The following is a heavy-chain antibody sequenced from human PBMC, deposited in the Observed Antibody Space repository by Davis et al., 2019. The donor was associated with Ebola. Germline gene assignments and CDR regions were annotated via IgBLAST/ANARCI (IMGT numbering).Heavy chain of an antibody. J-gene: IGHJ5*02. CDR1: GFTFSSYG. V-gene: IGHV3-64D*06. D-gene: IGHD3-22*01. CDR3: VKDLYYFNGNNYYYDFDP. CDR2: ITSNGGNT. Sequence: GESLKISCAASGFTFSSYGMHWVRQAPGKGLQYLAGITSNGGNTYHADSVKGRFTISRDNSKNTLYLQMSSLRAEDTAVYYCVKDLYYFNGNNYYYDFDPWGQGTLVTVSS.